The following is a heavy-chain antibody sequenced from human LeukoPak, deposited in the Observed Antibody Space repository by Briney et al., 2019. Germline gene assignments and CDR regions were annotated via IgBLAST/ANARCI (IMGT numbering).Heavy chain of an antibody. J-gene: IGHJ4*02. CDR2: INPNSGGT. Sequence: ASVKVSCKASGYTFTGYYMHWVRQAPGQGLGWMGWINPNSGGTNYAQKFQGRVTMTRDTSISTAYMELSRLRSDDTAVYYCAREDTVSESVFDYWGQGTLVTVSS. V-gene: IGHV1-2*02. CDR3: AREDTVSESVFDY. D-gene: IGHD5/OR15-5a*01. CDR1: GYTFTGYY.